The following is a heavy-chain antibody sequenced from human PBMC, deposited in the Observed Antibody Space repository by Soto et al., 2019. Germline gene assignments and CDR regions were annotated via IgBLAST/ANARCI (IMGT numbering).Heavy chain of an antibody. J-gene: IGHJ4*02. V-gene: IGHV1-3*04. CDR2: INTGNGNT. CDR3: ARDNPTTGFDV. Sequence: QVQLVQSGAEVKKPGASVKVSCKASGYSLSIFAIHWVRQAPGQSLQWLGWINTGNGNTEYSQKFQGRVTITRDTSTNTAYMELSSLRSEDTAVFYCARDNPTTGFDVWGQGTLVTVSS. D-gene: IGHD4-17*01. CDR1: GYSLSIFA.